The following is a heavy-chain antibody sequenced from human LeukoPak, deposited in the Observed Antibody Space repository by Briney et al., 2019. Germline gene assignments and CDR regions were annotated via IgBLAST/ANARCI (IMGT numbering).Heavy chain of an antibody. CDR3: ARRFGYCSGGSCYFDY. V-gene: IGHV4-39*01. D-gene: IGHD2-15*01. Sequence: SETLSLTCTVSGGSISSSSYYWGWIRQPPGKGLEWIGSIYYSGSTYHNPSLKSRVTISVDTSKNQFSLKLSSVTAADTAVYYCARRFGYCSGGSCYFDYWGQGTLVTVSS. J-gene: IGHJ4*02. CDR1: GGSISSSSYY. CDR2: IYYSGST.